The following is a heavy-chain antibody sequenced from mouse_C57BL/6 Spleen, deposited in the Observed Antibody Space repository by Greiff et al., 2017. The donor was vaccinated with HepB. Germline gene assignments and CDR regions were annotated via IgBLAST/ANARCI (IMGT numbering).Heavy chain of an antibody. Sequence: QVQLQHPGAELVKPGASVKLSCKASGYTFTSYWMHWVKQRPGQGLEWIGMIHPNSGSTNYNEKFKSKATLTVDKSSSTAYMQLSSLTSEDSAVYYCARQYYGSSSYFDYWGQGTTLTVSS. D-gene: IGHD1-1*01. CDR2: IHPNSGST. J-gene: IGHJ2*01. CDR3: ARQYYGSSSYFDY. V-gene: IGHV1-64*01. CDR1: GYTFTSYW.